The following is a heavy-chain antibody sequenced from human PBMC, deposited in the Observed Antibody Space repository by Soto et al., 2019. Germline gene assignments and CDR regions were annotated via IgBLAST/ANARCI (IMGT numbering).Heavy chain of an antibody. Sequence: GGSLRLSCAASGFTFSSYGMHWVRQAPGKGLEWVAVIWYDGSNKYYADSVKGRFTISRDNSKNTLYLQMNSLRAEDTAVYYCARGDGYGYLGYWGQGTLVTVSS. CDR2: IWYDGSNK. D-gene: IGHD5-18*01. V-gene: IGHV3-33*01. CDR1: GFTFSSYG. J-gene: IGHJ4*02. CDR3: ARGDGYGYLGY.